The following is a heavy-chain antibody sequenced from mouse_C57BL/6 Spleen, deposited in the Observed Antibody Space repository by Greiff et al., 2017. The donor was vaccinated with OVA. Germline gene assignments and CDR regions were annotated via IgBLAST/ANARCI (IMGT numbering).Heavy chain of an antibody. V-gene: IGHV1-82*01. D-gene: IGHD1-1*01. CDR3: ARPGSSIYYAMDY. CDR2: IYPGDGDT. Sequence: QVQLQQSGPELVKPGASVKISCKASGYAFSSSWMNWVKQRPGKGLEWIGRIYPGDGDTNYNGKFKGKATLTADKSSSTAYMQLSSLTSEDSAVYFCARPGSSIYYAMDYWGQGTSVTVSS. CDR1: GYAFSSSW. J-gene: IGHJ4*01.